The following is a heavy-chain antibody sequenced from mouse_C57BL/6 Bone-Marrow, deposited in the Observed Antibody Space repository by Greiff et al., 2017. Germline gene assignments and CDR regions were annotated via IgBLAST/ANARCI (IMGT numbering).Heavy chain of an antibody. CDR2: IYPGSGNT. CDR1: GYTFTDYY. CDR3: AREDYEGHWYFDV. J-gene: IGHJ1*03. V-gene: IGHV1-76*01. Sequence: QVHVKQSGAELVRPGASVKLSCKASGYTFTDYYINWVKQRPGQGLEWIARIYPGSGNTYYNEKFKGKATLPAEKSSSTAYMQLSSLTSEDSAVYFCAREDYEGHWYFDVWGTGTTVTVSS. D-gene: IGHD2-4*01.